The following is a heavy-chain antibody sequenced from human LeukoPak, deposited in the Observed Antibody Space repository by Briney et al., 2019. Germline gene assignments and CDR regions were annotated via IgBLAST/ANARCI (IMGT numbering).Heavy chain of an antibody. J-gene: IGHJ4*02. Sequence: ASVKVSCTASGYTFTGYYMHWVRQAPGQGLEWMVWINPNSGGTNYSQKFQGRVTMTRDTSISTAYMELSRLRSDDTAVYYCARDPLRLGEQLYYFDYWGQGTLVTVSS. V-gene: IGHV1-2*02. CDR1: GYTFTGYY. CDR2: INPNSGGT. CDR3: ARDPLRLGEQLYYFDY. D-gene: IGHD3-16*01.